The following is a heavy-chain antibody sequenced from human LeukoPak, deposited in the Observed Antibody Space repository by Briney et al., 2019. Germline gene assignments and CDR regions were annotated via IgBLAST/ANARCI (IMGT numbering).Heavy chain of an antibody. J-gene: IGHJ2*01. CDR2: IYYSGST. V-gene: IGHV4-61*01. Sequence: SETLSLTCTVSGGSVSSGNYYWSWIRQPPGKGLEWIGYIYYSGSTNYNPSLKSRVTISVDTSKNQFSLKLSSVTAADTAVYYCARDHSYYYDSSEEPWYFDLWGRGTLVTVSS. D-gene: IGHD3-22*01. CDR1: GGSVSSGNYY. CDR3: ARDHSYYYDSSEEPWYFDL.